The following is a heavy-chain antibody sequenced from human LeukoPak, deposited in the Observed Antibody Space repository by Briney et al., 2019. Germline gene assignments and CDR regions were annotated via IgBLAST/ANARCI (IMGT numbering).Heavy chain of an antibody. V-gene: IGHV1-24*01. CDR1: GYTLTELS. J-gene: IGHJ6*02. CDR3: ATDSRPYCYYGMDV. D-gene: IGHD6-13*01. Sequence: ASVKVSCKVSGYTLTELSMHWVRQAPGKGLEWMGGFDPEDGETIYAQKFQGRVTMTEDTSTDTAYMELSSLRSEDTAVYYCATDSRPYCYYGMDVWGQGTTVTVSS. CDR2: FDPEDGET.